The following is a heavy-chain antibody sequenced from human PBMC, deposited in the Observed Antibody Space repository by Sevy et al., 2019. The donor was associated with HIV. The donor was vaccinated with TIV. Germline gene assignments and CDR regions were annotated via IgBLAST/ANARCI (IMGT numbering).Heavy chain of an antibody. D-gene: IGHD3-22*01. CDR1: GFSLDSYV. CDR3: GKGGGGHYDPDEIGYYFYYYNMDV. CDR2: ISGSGSRT. J-gene: IGHJ6*03. Sequence: GGSLRLSCAVSGFSLDSYVMTWVRQAPGKGLEWVSGISGSGSRTYYAYSVKGRFIISRDNSKNTLDLQMNSLRSEDTAIYYWGKGGGGHYDPDEIGYYFYYYNMDVWGKGTTVTVSS. V-gene: IGHV3-23*01.